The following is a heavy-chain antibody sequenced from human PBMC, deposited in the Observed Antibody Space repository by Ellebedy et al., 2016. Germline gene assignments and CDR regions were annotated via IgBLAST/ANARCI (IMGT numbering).Heavy chain of an antibody. Sequence: GGSLRLSXAVSGLNVSRSYMSWVRQAPGRGLEWGSVIYSGETTYYTDSVKGRFTISRHSSKNTLYLQMNSLRAGDTAVYYCARLGGYSSGWRSFDYWGQGALVTVSS. CDR3: ARLGGYSSGWRSFDY. D-gene: IGHD6-25*01. V-gene: IGHV3-53*01. CDR1: GLNVSRSY. CDR2: IYSGETT. J-gene: IGHJ4*02.